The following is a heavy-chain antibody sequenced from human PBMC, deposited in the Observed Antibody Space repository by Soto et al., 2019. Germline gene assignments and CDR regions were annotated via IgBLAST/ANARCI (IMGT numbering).Heavy chain of an antibody. CDR3: AKDVEFTDYSISPGMDV. CDR2: ISYDGSNK. J-gene: IGHJ6*02. D-gene: IGHD4-4*01. V-gene: IGHV3-30*18. Sequence: QVQLVESGGGVVQPGRSLRLSCAASGFTFSSYGMHWLRQAPGKGLEWVAVISYDGSNKYYADSVKGRFTISRDNSKNTLYLQMNSLRAEDTAAYYCAKDVEFTDYSISPGMDVWGQGTTVTVSS. CDR1: GFTFSSYG.